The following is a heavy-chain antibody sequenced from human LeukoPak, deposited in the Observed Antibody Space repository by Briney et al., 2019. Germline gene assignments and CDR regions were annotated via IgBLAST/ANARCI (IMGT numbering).Heavy chain of an antibody. CDR1: GYTFTSYD. D-gene: IGHD6-19*01. V-gene: IGHV1-8*01. CDR3: ATYSSGWYDGVF. Sequence: GASVKVSCKASGYTFTSYDINWVRQATGQGLEWMGWMNPNSGNTGYAQKFQGRVTMTRNTSISTVYMELSSLRSEDTAVYYCATYSSGWYDGVFWGQGTLVTVSS. J-gene: IGHJ4*02. CDR2: MNPNSGNT.